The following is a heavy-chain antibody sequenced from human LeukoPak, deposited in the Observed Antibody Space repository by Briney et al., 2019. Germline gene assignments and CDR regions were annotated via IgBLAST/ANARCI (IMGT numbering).Heavy chain of an antibody. CDR1: GGSISSYY. D-gene: IGHD5-18*01. CDR3: ARGGYSYFDY. V-gene: IGHV4-59*01. Sequence: SETLSLTCTVSGGSISSYYWSWIRQPPGKGLEWIGYIYYSGGTNYNPSLKSRVTISVDTSTNQFSLKLSSVTAADTAVYYCARGGYSYFDYWGQGTLVTVSS. J-gene: IGHJ4*02. CDR2: IYYSGGT.